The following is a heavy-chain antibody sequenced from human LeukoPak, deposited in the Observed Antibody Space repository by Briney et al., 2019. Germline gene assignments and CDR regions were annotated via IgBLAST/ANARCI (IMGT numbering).Heavy chain of an antibody. D-gene: IGHD2-2*02. CDR2: INHSGST. Sequence: PSETLSLTCAVYGGSFSGYYWSWIRQPPGKGLEWIGEINHSGSTNYNPSLKSRVTISVDTSKNQFSLTLSSVTAADTAVYYCARAKGSIVVVPAAITAFDIWGQGTMVTVSS. CDR3: ARAKGSIVVVPAAITAFDI. CDR1: GGSFSGYY. V-gene: IGHV4-34*01. J-gene: IGHJ3*02.